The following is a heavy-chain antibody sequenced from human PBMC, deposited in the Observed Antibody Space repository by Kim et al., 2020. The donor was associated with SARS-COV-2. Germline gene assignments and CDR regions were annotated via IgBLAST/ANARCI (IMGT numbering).Heavy chain of an antibody. J-gene: IGHJ3*02. D-gene: IGHD1-26*01. CDR3: ARGIVGDVDAFDI. V-gene: IGHV3-11*05. Sequence: GSAKGRFTITIDTANTSLYLQMNSLGAEDTAVYYCARGIVGDVDAFDIWGQVTMVTVSS.